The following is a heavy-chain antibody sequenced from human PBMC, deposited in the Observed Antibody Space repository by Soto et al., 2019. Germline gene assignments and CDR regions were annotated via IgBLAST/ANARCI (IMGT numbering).Heavy chain of an antibody. J-gene: IGHJ4*02. D-gene: IGHD2-15*01. Sequence: GGSLRLSCAASGFTFSSYAMSWVRQAPGKGLVWVSRINSDGSSTSYADSVKGRFTISRDNAKNTLYLQMNSLRAEDTAVYYCARDQRKYLGYCSGGSCYYQYWGQGTLVTVSS. V-gene: IGHV3-74*01. CDR2: INSDGSST. CDR3: ARDQRKYLGYCSGGSCYYQY. CDR1: GFTFSSYA.